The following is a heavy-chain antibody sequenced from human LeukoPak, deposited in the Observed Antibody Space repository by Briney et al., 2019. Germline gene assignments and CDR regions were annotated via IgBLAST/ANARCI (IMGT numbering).Heavy chain of an antibody. J-gene: IGHJ4*02. D-gene: IGHD6-19*01. CDR2: FNPNNGGT. CDR3: AREIRKGQWPVFALNY. Sequence: GPSVKVSCKASGYTFTGHYMHWLRRAPEQGLEWMGWFNPNNGGTNYAQKFQGRVTVTRDTSISTAYMELSRLRSDDTAVYYCAREIRKGQWPVFALNYWGQGTLVTVSS. V-gene: IGHV1-2*02. CDR1: GYTFTGHY.